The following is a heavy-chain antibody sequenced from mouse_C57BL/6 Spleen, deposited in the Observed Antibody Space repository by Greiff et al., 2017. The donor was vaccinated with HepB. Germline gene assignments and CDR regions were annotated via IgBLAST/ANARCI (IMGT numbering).Heavy chain of an antibody. D-gene: IGHD1-1*01. CDR2: IRLKSDNYAT. Sequence: EVKLMESGGGLVQPGGSMKLSCVASGFTFSNYWMNWVRQSPEKGLEWVAQIRLKSDNYATHYAESVKGRFTISRDDSKSSVYLQMNNLRAEDTGIYYCTAPPYYGCSWFAYWGQGTLVTVSA. J-gene: IGHJ3*01. V-gene: IGHV6-3*01. CDR1: GFTFSNYW. CDR3: TAPPYYGCSWFAY.